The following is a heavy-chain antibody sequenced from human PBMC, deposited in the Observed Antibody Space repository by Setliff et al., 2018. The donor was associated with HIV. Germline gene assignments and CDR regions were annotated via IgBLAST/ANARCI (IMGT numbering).Heavy chain of an antibody. V-gene: IGHV3-23*01. Sequence: GGSLRLSCAASGFTFSNYAMNWVRQAPGKGLEWVSTISGSGGSTYYADSVKGRFTISRDNSKNTLSLQLNSLTAEDSAVYYCARWRGLEPARLFDYWGQGTLVTVSS. CDR2: ISGSGGST. D-gene: IGHD1-1*01. CDR1: GFTFSNYA. J-gene: IGHJ4*02. CDR3: ARWRGLEPARLFDY.